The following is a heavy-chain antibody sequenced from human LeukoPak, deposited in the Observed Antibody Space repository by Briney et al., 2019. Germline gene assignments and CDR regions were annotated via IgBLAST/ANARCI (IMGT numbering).Heavy chain of an antibody. Sequence: GGSLRLSCTASGFSFDTYAMNWVRQVPGKGLEWVSGISGSGGNSYYADSVKGRFTIPRDNSKNTLYLQMHSLRAEDTAIYYCAKERQGGNSYGDEAFYFDYWGQGTLVTVSS. V-gene: IGHV3-23*01. CDR2: ISGSGGNS. CDR3: AKERQGGNSYGDEAFYFDY. CDR1: GFSFDTYA. D-gene: IGHD4-23*01. J-gene: IGHJ4*02.